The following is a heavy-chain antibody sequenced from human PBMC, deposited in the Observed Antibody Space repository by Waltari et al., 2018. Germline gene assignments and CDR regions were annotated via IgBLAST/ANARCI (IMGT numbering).Heavy chain of an antibody. Sequence: QVQLQQWGAGLLKPSETLSLTCAVYGGSFSGYYWSWNRQSPGKGLEWIGEINHSGSTNYNPSLKSRVTISVDTSKNQFSLKLSSVTAADTAVYYCAREITRITIFGVVIKGYFDYWGQGTLVTVSS. D-gene: IGHD3-3*01. CDR3: AREITRITIFGVVIKGYFDY. CDR2: INHSGST. J-gene: IGHJ4*02. V-gene: IGHV4-34*01. CDR1: GGSFSGYY.